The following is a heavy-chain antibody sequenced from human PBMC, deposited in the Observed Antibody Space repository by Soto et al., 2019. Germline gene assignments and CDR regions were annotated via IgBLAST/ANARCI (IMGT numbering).Heavy chain of an antibody. CDR3: GRKGYIGNFGLDV. J-gene: IGHJ6*02. CDR1: GYTFLNYD. D-gene: IGHD5-12*01. CDR2: ISISKGKT. Sequence: QVQLVQSGAEVKRPGASVKVSCKASGYTFLNYDVAWVRRAPGQGLEWLGWISISKGKTYYEQRLKGRVTMTTETATTTAYMEVTSLRSDDTAVYFCGRKGYIGNFGLDVWGQGTTVTVSS. V-gene: IGHV1-18*01.